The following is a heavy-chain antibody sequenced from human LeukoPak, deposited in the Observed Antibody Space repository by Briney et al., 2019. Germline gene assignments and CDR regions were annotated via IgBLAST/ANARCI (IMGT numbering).Heavy chain of an antibody. V-gene: IGHV3-23*01. Sequence: GGSLRLSCAASGFTFSSYAMSWVRQAPGKGLAWVSAISGSGGSTYYADSVKGRFTISRDNSKNTLYLQMNSLRAEDTAVYYCAKDFRFGELLNNWFDPWGQGTLVTVSS. J-gene: IGHJ5*02. CDR2: ISGSGGST. D-gene: IGHD3-10*01. CDR1: GFTFSSYA. CDR3: AKDFRFGELLNNWFDP.